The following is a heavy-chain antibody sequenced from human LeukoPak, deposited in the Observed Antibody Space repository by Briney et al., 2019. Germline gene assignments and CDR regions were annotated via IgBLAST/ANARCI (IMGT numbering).Heavy chain of an antibody. V-gene: IGHV3-53*05. CDR3: AKDPSTAWRWFDP. J-gene: IGHJ5*02. D-gene: IGHD5-12*01. CDR2: IYTGGST. CDR1: GFTVSGNY. Sequence: GGSLRLSCAASGFTVSGNYMSWVRQAPGKGLEWVSIIYTGGSTYYADSVKGRFTISRDSSKNTLYLQMNSLRAEDTAVYYCAKDPSTAWRWFDPWGQGTLVTVSS.